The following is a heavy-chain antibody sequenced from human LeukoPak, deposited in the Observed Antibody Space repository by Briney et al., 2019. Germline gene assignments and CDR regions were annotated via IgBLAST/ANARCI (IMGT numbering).Heavy chain of an antibody. Sequence: GSSVQVSCKASGGTFSSYAISWVRQAPGQGLEWMGRIIPILGIANYAQKFQGRVTITADKSTSTAYMELSSLRSEDTAVYYCARVQVGYNYGPLDYWGQGTLVTVSS. CDR2: IIPILGIA. J-gene: IGHJ4*02. CDR3: ARVQVGYNYGPLDY. CDR1: GGTFSSYA. V-gene: IGHV1-69*04. D-gene: IGHD5-12*01.